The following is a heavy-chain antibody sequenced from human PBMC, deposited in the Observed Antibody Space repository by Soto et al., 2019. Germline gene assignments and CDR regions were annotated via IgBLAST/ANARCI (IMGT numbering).Heavy chain of an antibody. CDR1: GGSMSSYY. J-gene: IGHJ4*02. D-gene: IGHD1-26*01. CDR2: IHYGGGT. CDR3: VGDRSGGVGATYSES. V-gene: IGHV4-59*01. Sequence: PSETLSLTCTVSGGSMSSYYWTWIRQPPGKGLEWIGFIHYGGGTVYNPALRSRVTVTVETSKKQFSLNLSSVTAADTAVYYCVGDRSGGVGATYSESWGQGALVTVSS.